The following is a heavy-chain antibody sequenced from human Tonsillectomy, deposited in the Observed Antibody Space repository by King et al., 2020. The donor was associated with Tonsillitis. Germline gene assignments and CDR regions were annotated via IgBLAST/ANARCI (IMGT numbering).Heavy chain of an antibody. Sequence: VQLVESGGGLVQPGGSLRLSCAASGFTFSSYAVSWVRQAPGKGLEWVSTIHDNGGSTHYADSVKGRFTISRDNSKNTLYLQMNSLRAEDTAVYYCAKDSLGSNLDDWGQGTLVTVSS. D-gene: IGHD7-27*01. CDR3: AKDSLGSNLDD. J-gene: IGHJ4*02. CDR1: GFTFSSYA. V-gene: IGHV3-23*04. CDR2: IHDNGGST.